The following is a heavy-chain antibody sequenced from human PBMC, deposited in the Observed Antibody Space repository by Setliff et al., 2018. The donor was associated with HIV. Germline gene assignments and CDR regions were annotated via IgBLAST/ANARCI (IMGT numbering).Heavy chain of an antibody. CDR1: GGSVTSYD. V-gene: IGHV4-59*02. Sequence: PSETLSLTCTVSGGSVTSYDWSWIRQSPEKGLEWIGYIYHTGITNYNPSLKSRLSTSIDTSKNQFSLSLRSVTAADTAVYYCAAFFVTPLTTQDFWGQGTLVTVSS. CDR3: AAFFVTPLTTQDF. D-gene: IGHD4-17*01. CDR2: IYHTGIT. J-gene: IGHJ4*02.